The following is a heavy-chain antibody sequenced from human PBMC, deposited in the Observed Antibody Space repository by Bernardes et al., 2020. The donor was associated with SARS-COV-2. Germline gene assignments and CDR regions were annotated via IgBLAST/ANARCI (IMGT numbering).Heavy chain of an antibody. CDR3: ARLYDSRYYYYGMDV. V-gene: IGHV4-39*01. Sequence: SETLSLTCTVSGGSISSSSYYWGWIRQPPGEGLEWIGSIYYSGSTYYNPSLKSRVTISVDTSKNQFSLKLSSVTAADTAVYYCARLYDSRYYYYGMDVWGQGTTVTVSS. CDR2: IYYSGST. D-gene: IGHD2-2*02. CDR1: GGSISSSSYY. J-gene: IGHJ6*02.